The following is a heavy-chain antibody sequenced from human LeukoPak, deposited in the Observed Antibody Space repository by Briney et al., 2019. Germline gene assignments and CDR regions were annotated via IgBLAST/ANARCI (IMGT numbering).Heavy chain of an antibody. CDR1: GYTFTGYY. D-gene: IGHD3-22*01. V-gene: IGHV1-2*02. J-gene: IGHJ6*03. CDR3: AREPYYYDSSGYAYYYYMDV. Sequence: ASVKVSCKASGYTFTGYYMHWVRQAPGQGLEWMGWTNPNSGGTNYAQKFQGRVTMTRDTSISTAYMELSRLGSDDTAVYYCAREPYYYDSSGYAYYYYMDVWGKGTTVTVSS. CDR2: TNPNSGGT.